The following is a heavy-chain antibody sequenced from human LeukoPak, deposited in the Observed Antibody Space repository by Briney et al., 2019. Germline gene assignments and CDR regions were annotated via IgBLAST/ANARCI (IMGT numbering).Heavy chain of an antibody. CDR2: IYYSGST. Sequence: SETLSPTCTVSGGSISSSSYYWGWIRQPPGKGLEWIGSIYYSGSTYYNPSPKSRVTISVDTSKNQFSLKLSSVTAADTAVYYCARLKSVLLWFGELLSYYFDYWGQGTLVTVSS. V-gene: IGHV4-39*01. J-gene: IGHJ4*02. D-gene: IGHD3-10*01. CDR1: GGSISSSSYY. CDR3: ARLKSVLLWFGELLSYYFDY.